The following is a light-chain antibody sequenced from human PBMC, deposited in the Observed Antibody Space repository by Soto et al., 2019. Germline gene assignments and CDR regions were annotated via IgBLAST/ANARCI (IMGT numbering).Light chain of an antibody. CDR2: EVS. CDR3: CSYTSSTHYV. J-gene: IGLJ1*01. Sequence: ALTQPPSVSGSPGQSVTISCTGTSSDVGSYNRVSWYQQPPGTAPKLMLYEVSNRPSGVPDRFSGSKSGNTASLTISGLQAEDEGDYYCCSYTSSTHYVFGTGTKLTVL. V-gene: IGLV2-18*02. CDR1: SSDVGSYNR.